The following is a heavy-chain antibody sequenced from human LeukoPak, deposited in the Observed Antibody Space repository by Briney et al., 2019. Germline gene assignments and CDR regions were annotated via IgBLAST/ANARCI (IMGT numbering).Heavy chain of an antibody. CDR1: EFTFSGYW. V-gene: IGHV3-7*01. CDR2: IKQDGSEK. D-gene: IGHD2-8*02. Sequence: GGSLRLSCAASEFTFSGYWMSWVRQAPGKGLEWVANIKQDGSEKYYVDSVKGRFTISRDNAKNSLYLQMNSLRAEDTAVYYCARDTGGRGWFDPWGQGTLVTVSS. J-gene: IGHJ5*02. CDR3: ARDTGGRGWFDP.